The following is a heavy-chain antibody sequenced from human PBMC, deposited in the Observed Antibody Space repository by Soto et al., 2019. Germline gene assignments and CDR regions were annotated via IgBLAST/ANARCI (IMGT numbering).Heavy chain of an antibody. D-gene: IGHD6-6*01. CDR3: AREGFEYSSSSYDY. CDR1: EYSVPRHHPA. CDR2: TYSRSKWYN. J-gene: IGHJ4*02. Sequence: PSHTLSLTSAKSEYSVPRHHPASACIMQNPSTSLERLGRTYSRSKWYNDYVVSVKSRITINPDTSKNQFSLQRNSVTPEDTAVYYFAREGFEYSSSSYDYWGQGTLVTVSS. V-gene: IGHV6-1*01.